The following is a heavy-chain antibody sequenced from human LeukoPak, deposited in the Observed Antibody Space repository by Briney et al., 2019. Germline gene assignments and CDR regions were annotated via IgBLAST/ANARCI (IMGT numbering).Heavy chain of an antibody. Sequence: GRSLRLSCAASGFTFSNYNMNWVRQAPGKGLEWVSYISISTSAIYYADSVKGRFTISRDNANNSLYLQMNSLRAEDTAVYYCARTNFWSGYNLDYWGQGTLVTVSS. J-gene: IGHJ4*02. CDR1: GFTFSNYN. CDR3: ARTNFWSGYNLDY. D-gene: IGHD3-3*01. V-gene: IGHV3-48*01. CDR2: ISISTSAI.